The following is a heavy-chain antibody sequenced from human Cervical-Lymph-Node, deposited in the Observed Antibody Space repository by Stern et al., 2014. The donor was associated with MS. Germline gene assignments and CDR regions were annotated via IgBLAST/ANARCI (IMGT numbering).Heavy chain of an antibody. J-gene: IGHJ4*02. V-gene: IGHV2-5*02. D-gene: IGHD3-9*01. CDR2: IYWDDTK. CDR1: GFSLTTSGGS. CDR3: AHSHYDIKTTYGPGPSDY. Sequence: QVTLRESGPTLVKPTETLTLTCTFSGFSLTTSGGSVGWIRQPPGKALEWLALIYWDDTKRYSTSLTSRITITKDTSKNQVVLTMTNMDPVDTATYYCAHSHYDIKTTYGPGPSDYWGQGTLVTVSS.